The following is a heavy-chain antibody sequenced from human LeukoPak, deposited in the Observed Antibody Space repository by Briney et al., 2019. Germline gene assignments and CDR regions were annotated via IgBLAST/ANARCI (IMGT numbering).Heavy chain of an antibody. J-gene: IGHJ6*02. V-gene: IGHV3-23*01. CDR3: ARDGEYCSAGCTSHSYSYGLDV. CDR1: GFKFSDYS. CDR2: IGGSGGGT. Sequence: GGSLRLSCEASGFKFSDYSMSWVRQVPGKGLEWVAGIGGSGGGTYYGDSVKGRFTVSRDDSKNTVYLQMNSLRAGDTSVYYCARDGEYCSAGCTSHSYSYGLDVWGQGTTVTVSS. D-gene: IGHD2-15*01.